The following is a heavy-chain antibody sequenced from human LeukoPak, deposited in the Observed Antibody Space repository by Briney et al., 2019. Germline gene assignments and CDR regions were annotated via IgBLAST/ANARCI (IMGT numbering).Heavy chain of an antibody. Sequence: NPSQTLSLTCTVSGGSISSGGYYWSWIRQPPGKGLEWIGRIYTSGSTNYNPSLKSRVTMSVDTSKNQFSLRLSSVTAADTAFYYCARHRTVAGDWYFDLWGRGTLVTVSA. D-gene: IGHD6-19*01. CDR3: ARHRTVAGDWYFDL. V-gene: IGHV4-61*02. J-gene: IGHJ2*01. CDR2: IYTSGST. CDR1: GGSISSGGYY.